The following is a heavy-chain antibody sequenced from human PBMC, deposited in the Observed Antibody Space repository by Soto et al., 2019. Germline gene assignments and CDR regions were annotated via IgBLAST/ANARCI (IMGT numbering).Heavy chain of an antibody. V-gene: IGHV4-39*01. D-gene: IGHD5-12*01. CDR2: IYYTGST. CDR1: SGSIRTGSYY. Sequence: PSETLSLTCTVSSGSIRTGSYYWGWIRQPPGKGLEWIGSIYYTGSTFYNPSLKTRVTISVDTSKNQFSLKLSSVTAADTAVYYCVSLPGDSGNRYYFYYWARGTLVIVSS. J-gene: IGHJ4*02. CDR3: VSLPGDSGNRYYFYY.